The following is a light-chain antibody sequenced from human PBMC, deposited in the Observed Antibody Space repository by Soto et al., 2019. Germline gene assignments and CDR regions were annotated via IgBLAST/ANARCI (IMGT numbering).Light chain of an antibody. CDR1: QTVNSR. CDR3: HQRQSWPRT. Sequence: EFVLTQSPGTLSLSPGERATLSCRASQTVNSRLAWYQHKPGQAPRLLIYHTSNRATGIPARFSGSGSGTDFTLTISSLEPEDFAVYYCHQRQSWPRTFGQGTKVDI. V-gene: IGKV3-11*01. J-gene: IGKJ1*01. CDR2: HTS.